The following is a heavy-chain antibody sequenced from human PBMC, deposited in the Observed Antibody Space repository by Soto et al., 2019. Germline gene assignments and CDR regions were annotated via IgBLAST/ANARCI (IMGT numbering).Heavy chain of an antibody. CDR3: AKGTLDGQPPWFDY. Sequence: QVQLVESGGGVVQPGRSLRLSCAASGFTFSSYGMHWVRQAPGKGLEWVAVISYDGSNKYYADSVKGRFTISRDNSKNRLYLQMNSLRAEDTAVYYCAKGTLDGQPPWFDYWGQGTLVTVSS. J-gene: IGHJ4*02. V-gene: IGHV3-30*18. D-gene: IGHD2-2*03. CDR1: GFTFSSYG. CDR2: ISYDGSNK.